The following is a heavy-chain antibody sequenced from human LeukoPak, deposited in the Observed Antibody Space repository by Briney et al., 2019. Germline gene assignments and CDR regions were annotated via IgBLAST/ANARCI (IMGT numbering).Heavy chain of an antibody. V-gene: IGHV3-30*02. CDR1: GFPFRTDG. Sequence: GGSLRLSCAAAGFPFRTDGMHWARQAPGKGLEWVAFIRHDGSNKFYSDSVKGRFTISIDNSKKMLYVQMNSLRAEDTAVYYCVLGTDHFDYWGQGTLVTVSS. CDR2: IRHDGSNK. J-gene: IGHJ4*02. CDR3: VLGTDHFDY.